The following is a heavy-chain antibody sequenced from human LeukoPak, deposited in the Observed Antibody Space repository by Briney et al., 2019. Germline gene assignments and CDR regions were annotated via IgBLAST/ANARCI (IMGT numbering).Heavy chain of an antibody. D-gene: IGHD2-2*01. V-gene: IGHV1-2*02. CDR2: INPDSGGT. CDR1: GYTFTGYY. CDR3: ARGLWNIVVVPAATGDAFDI. J-gene: IGHJ3*02. Sequence: ASVKVSCKASGYTFTGYYMHWVRQAPGQGLEWMGGINPDSGGTNYAQKFQGRVTMTRDTSISTAYIELSRLRSDDTAVYYCARGLWNIVVVPAATGDAFDIWGQGTMVTVSS.